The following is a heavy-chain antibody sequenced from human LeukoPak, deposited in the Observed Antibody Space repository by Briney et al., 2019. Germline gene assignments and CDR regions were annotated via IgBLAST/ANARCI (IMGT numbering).Heavy chain of an antibody. J-gene: IGHJ4*02. CDR2: IYSGGST. V-gene: IGHV3-66*01. Sequence: PGGSLRLSCAASGFTVSSNYMSWVRQAPGKGLEWVSVIYSGGSTYYADSVKGRFTISRDNSKNTLYPQMNSLRAEGTAVYYCARGDYDSSGYLGYWGQGTLVTVSS. CDR1: GFTVSSNY. D-gene: IGHD3-22*01. CDR3: ARGDYDSSGYLGY.